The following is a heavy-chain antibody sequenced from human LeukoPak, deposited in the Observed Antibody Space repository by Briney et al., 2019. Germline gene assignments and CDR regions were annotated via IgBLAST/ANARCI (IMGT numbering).Heavy chain of an antibody. V-gene: IGHV1-18*01. CDR2: ISAYNGNT. Sequence: ASVKVSCKASGYTFTSYGTSWVRQAPGQGLEWMGWISAYNGNTNYAQKLQGRVTMTTDTSTSTAYMELRSLRSDDTAVYYCARGPGDEYYYYGMDVWGQGTTVTVSS. J-gene: IGHJ6*02. CDR1: GYTFTSYG. CDR3: ARGPGDEYYYYGMDV. D-gene: IGHD5-24*01.